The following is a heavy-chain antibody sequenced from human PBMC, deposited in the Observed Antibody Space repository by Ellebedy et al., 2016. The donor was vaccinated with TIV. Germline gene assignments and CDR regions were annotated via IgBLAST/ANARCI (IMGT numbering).Heavy chain of an antibody. D-gene: IGHD3-22*01. V-gene: IGHV1-24*01. CDR3: ATESLAEDYYDSSGPCCAFDI. CDR2: FDPEDGES. CDR1: GYTLTALS. Sequence: AASVKVSCKVSGYTLTALSMHWVRQAPGKGLEWMGGFDPEDGESIYAQKFQGRVTMTEDTSTDTAYMELSSLRSEDTAVYYCATESLAEDYYDSSGPCCAFDIWGQGTLVTVSS. J-gene: IGHJ3*02.